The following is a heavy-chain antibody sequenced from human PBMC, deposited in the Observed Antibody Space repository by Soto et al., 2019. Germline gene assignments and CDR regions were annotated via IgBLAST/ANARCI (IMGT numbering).Heavy chain of an antibody. CDR1: GFTFSSYS. V-gene: IGHV3-21*01. J-gene: IGHJ6*02. CDR2: ISSSSSYI. CDR3: ARARSDAYCGGDCYSDYYYYYGMDV. Sequence: PGGSLRLSCAASGFTFSSYSMNWVRQAPGKGLEWVSSISSSSSYIYYADSVKGRFTISRDNAKNSLYLQMNSLRAEDTAVYYCARARSDAYCGGDCYSDYYYYYGMDVWGQGTTVTVSS. D-gene: IGHD2-21*02.